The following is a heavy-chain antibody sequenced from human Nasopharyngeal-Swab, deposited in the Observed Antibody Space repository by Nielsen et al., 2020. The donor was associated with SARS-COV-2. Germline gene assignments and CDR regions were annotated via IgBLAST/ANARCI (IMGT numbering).Heavy chain of an antibody. D-gene: IGHD6-13*01. CDR3: ARAQYGSRGTDV. CDR2: INSEGTTI. V-gene: IGHV3-74*01. Sequence: VRQAPGKGLVWVSRINSEGTTITYADSVKGRFTISRDNAKNTLYLQMNSLRADDTAVYHCARAQYGSRGTDVWGQGTTVTVSS. J-gene: IGHJ6*02.